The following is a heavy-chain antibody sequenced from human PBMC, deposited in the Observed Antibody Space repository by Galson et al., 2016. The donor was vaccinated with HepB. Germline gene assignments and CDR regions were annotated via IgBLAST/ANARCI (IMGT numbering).Heavy chain of an antibody. CDR3: ARAADTNSGARPYYFES. D-gene: IGHD3-10*01. CDR2: IYPSNSDT. CDR1: GYTFSVFW. J-gene: IGHJ4*02. V-gene: IGHV5-51*01. Sequence: QSGAEVKKPGESLRISCEASGYTFSVFWIGWERQMPGKGLEWMGIIYPSNSDTKYNPSFEGQVTISADKSINTAYLHWDRLKASDSGFYFCARAADTNSGARPYYFESWGQGTLVTVSS.